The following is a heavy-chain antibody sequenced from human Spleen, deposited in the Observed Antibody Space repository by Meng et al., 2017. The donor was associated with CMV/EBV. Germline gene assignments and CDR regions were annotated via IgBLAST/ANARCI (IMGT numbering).Heavy chain of an antibody. CDR3: ARAQSIAAAFDY. V-gene: IGHV3-30*03. Sequence: GGSLRLSCAASGFTVSSNYMSWVRQAPGRGLEWLAVISYDGSNRYSADSVKGRFTFSRDNSKNTLYMQMNSLRAEDTAVYYCARAQSIAAAFDYWGQGTLVTVSS. J-gene: IGHJ4*02. CDR2: ISYDGSNR. CDR1: GFTVSSNY. D-gene: IGHD6-6*01.